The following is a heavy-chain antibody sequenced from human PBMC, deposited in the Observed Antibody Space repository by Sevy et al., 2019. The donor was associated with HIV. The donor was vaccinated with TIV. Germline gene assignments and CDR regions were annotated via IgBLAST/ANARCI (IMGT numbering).Heavy chain of an antibody. CDR2: IWHDGSNK. Sequence: GGSLRLSCAASGFTFNFHGMHWVRQAPGKGLEWVAFIWHDGSNKYMADSVKGGFTISRDNSKNTLFLQMNSLTVEDTSVYYCARETDNSARWLDPWVKGTLVTVSS. CDR3: ARETDNSARWLDP. J-gene: IGHJ5*02. V-gene: IGHV3-30*02. CDR1: GFTFNFHG. D-gene: IGHD4-4*01.